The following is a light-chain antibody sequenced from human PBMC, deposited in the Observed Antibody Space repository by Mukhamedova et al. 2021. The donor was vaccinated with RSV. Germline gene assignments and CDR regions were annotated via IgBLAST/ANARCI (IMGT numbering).Light chain of an antibody. Sequence: WYQRRVHGKAPKRLSYAASSLQSGVPSWFSGSGSGTEFTLTISSLQPEDFATYYCLQHNSYPLTFGGGTKVEIK. J-gene: IGKJ4*01. CDR3: LQHNSYPLT. CDR2: AAS. V-gene: IGKV1-17*01.